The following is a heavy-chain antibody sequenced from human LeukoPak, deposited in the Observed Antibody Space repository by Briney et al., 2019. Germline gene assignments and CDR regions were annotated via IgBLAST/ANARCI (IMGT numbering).Heavy chain of an antibody. J-gene: IGHJ4*02. Sequence: GGSLRLSCAPSGFTFSSYAMSWVRQAPGKGLEWVSAISGSGGSTYYADSVKGRFTISRDNSKNTLYPQINSLRAEDTAVYYCAPWVVVPAAMVPRYWGQGTLVTVLS. V-gene: IGHV3-23*01. CDR3: APWVVVPAAMVPRY. D-gene: IGHD2-2*01. CDR1: GFTFSSYA. CDR2: ISGSGGST.